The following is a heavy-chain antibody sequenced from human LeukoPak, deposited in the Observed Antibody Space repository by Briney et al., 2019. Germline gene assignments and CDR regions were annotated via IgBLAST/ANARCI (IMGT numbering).Heavy chain of an antibody. J-gene: IGHJ6*03. Sequence: ASVKISCQASGYTFANHYIHWVRQAPGQGLEWMGMITPTAGATAYAQKFEGRVSMTRDSATSTVYLELTSLRSEDTALYFCVRDERVRASRSPEGFSYFYMDVWGRRTTVTVSS. CDR3: VRDERVRASRSPEGFSYFYMDV. V-gene: IGHV1-46*01. CDR2: ITPTAGAT. D-gene: IGHD3-10*01. CDR1: GYTFANHY.